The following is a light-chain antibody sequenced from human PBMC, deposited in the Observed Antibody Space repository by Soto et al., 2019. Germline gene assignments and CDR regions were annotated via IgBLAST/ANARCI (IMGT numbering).Light chain of an antibody. Sequence: EIVLTQSPGTLSLYPGEGATLSCRASQSVSTNYLAWYQQKPGQAPRLLIYGASSRATGIPDRFSGSGSGTDFTLTISSLQSEDFAVYYCQQYNNWPPITFGQGTRLEI. J-gene: IGKJ5*01. V-gene: IGKV3-20*01. CDR3: QQYNNWPPIT. CDR2: GAS. CDR1: QSVSTNY.